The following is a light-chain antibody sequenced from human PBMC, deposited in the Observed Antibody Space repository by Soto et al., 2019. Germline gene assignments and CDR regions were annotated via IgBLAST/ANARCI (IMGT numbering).Light chain of an antibody. V-gene: IGLV2-14*01. J-gene: IGLJ2*01. CDR3: SSYTSSNTVV. CDR2: EVI. CDR1: SSDVGGYNY. Sequence: QSVLTQPASVSGSPGQSITISCTGTSSDVGGYNYVSWYQQHPGKAPKLMIYEVISRPSGVSNRFSGSKSGNMASLTISGLQAEDEADYYCSSYTSSNTVVFGGGTKLTVL.